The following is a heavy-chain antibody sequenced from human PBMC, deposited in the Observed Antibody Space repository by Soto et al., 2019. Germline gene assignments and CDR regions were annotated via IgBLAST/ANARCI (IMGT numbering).Heavy chain of an antibody. CDR1: GFTFSSYG. V-gene: IGHV3-30*18. Sequence: GGSLRLSCAASGFTFSSYGMHWVRQAPGKGLEWVAVISYDGSNKYYADSVKGRFTISRDNSKNTLYLQMNSLRAEDTAVYYWAKVPGGYVDPWGQATLVTVSS. D-gene: IGHD1-1*01. CDR2: ISYDGSNK. CDR3: AKVPGGYVDP. J-gene: IGHJ5*02.